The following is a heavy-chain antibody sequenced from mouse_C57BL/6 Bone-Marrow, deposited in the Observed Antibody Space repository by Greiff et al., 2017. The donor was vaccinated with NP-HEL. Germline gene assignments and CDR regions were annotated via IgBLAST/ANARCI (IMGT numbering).Heavy chain of an antibody. CDR3: ARRYYGSSLWFAY. J-gene: IGHJ3*01. V-gene: IGHV1-54*01. D-gene: IGHD1-1*01. CDR1: GYAFTNYL. Sequence: QVQLQQSGAELVRPGTSVKVSCKASGYAFTNYLIEWVKQRPGQGLEWIGVINPGSGGTNYNEKFKGKATLTAEKSSSTAYMQLSSLTSEDSAVYFCARRYYGSSLWFAYWGQGTLVTVAA. CDR2: INPGSGGT.